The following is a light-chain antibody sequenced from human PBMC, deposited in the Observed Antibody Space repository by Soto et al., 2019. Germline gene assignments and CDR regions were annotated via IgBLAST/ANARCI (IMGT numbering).Light chain of an antibody. CDR3: QEYTKLLVA. CDR1: QSVSSN. Sequence: ETVMTQSPATLSVSAGGRATLSCRASQSVSSNLAWCQQKPGQAPRLLIFGASTRATGIPARFSGSGSGTGFSLTISSPQSEDCSVYYFQEYTKLLVACGGGTKVDIK. CDR2: GAS. J-gene: IGKJ4*01. V-gene: IGKV3-15*01.